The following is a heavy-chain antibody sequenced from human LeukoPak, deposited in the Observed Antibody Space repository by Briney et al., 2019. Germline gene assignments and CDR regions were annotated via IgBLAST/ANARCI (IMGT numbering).Heavy chain of an antibody. Sequence: GGSLRLSCAASGFTFSSYEMNWVRQAPGKGLEWVSYISSSGSTIYYADSVKGRFTISRDNAKNSLYLQMNSLRAEDTAVYYCARLYSSSLYYYYYMDVWGKGTTVTISS. CDR1: GFTFSSYE. J-gene: IGHJ6*03. CDR3: ARLYSSSLYYYYYMDV. V-gene: IGHV3-48*03. CDR2: ISSSGSTI. D-gene: IGHD6-13*01.